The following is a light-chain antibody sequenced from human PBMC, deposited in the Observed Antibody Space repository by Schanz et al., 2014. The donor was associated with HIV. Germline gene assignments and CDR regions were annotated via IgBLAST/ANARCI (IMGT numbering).Light chain of an antibody. Sequence: QSALTQPASVSGSPGQSVTISCTGTSSDVGGYNYVSWYQQHPGKAPKLIVYDVSNRPSGVSSRFSGSKSGNTASLTISGLQAEDEADYYCCSYTTTSTYVFGAGTKLTVL. CDR1: SSDVGGYNY. V-gene: IGLV2-14*01. J-gene: IGLJ1*01. CDR3: CSYTTTSTYV. CDR2: DVS.